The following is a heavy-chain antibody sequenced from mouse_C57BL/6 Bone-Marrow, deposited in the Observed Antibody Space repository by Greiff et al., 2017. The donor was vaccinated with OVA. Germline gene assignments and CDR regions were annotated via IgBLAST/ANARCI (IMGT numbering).Heavy chain of an antibody. J-gene: IGHJ2*01. CDR2: INPGSGGT. D-gene: IGHD4-1*01. CDR3: ARRGGTGY. CDR1: GYAFTNYL. V-gene: IGHV1-54*01. Sequence: QVQLKESGAELVRPGTSVKVSCKASGYAFTNYLIEWVKQRPGQGLEWIGVINPGSGGTNYNEKFKGKATLTADKSSSTAYMQLSSLTSEDSAVYFCARRGGTGYWGQGTTLTVSS.